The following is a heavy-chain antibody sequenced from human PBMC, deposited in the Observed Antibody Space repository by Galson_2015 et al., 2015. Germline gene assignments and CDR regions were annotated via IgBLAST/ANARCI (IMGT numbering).Heavy chain of an antibody. CDR1: GYTFFYYG. D-gene: IGHD2-15*01. Sequence: SVKVSCKASGYTFFYYGITWVRQAPGQRLEWMGWISVDNGKTNYAQKFQGRVTMTTDTSTSTAYMELRGLRSDDTAVYYCARVDCSGDSCCSASYWGQGTLVTVSS. V-gene: IGHV1-18*01. J-gene: IGHJ4*02. CDR2: ISVDNGKT. CDR3: ARVDCSGDSCCSASY.